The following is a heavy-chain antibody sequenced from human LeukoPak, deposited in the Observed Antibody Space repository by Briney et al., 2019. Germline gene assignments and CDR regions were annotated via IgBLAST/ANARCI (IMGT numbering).Heavy chain of an antibody. CDR1: GFTFSSSA. V-gene: IGHV3-23*01. CDR3: ARALNYGSGAIDY. J-gene: IGHJ4*02. CDR2: ISGSGGST. Sequence: PGGSLRLSCAASGFTFSSSAMSWVRQAPGKGLEWISTISGSGGSTYYADSVKGRFTISRDNSKNTLYLQMNSLRAEDTAMYYCARALNYGSGAIDYWGQGTLVTVSS. D-gene: IGHD3-10*01.